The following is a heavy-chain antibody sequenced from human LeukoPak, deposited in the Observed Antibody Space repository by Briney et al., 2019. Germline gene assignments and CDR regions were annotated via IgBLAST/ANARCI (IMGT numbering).Heavy chain of an antibody. CDR2: ISYDGSNK. CDR1: GFTFSSYG. CDR3: AKDRCRGSNYFDY. V-gene: IGHV3-30*18. D-gene: IGHD2-8*01. J-gene: IGHJ4*02. Sequence: PGGSLRLSCAASGFTFSSYGMHWVRQAPGNGLEWVAVISYDGSNKYYADSVKGRFTISRDNSKNTLYLQMNSLRAEDTAVYYCAKDRCRGSNYFDYWGQGTLVTVSS.